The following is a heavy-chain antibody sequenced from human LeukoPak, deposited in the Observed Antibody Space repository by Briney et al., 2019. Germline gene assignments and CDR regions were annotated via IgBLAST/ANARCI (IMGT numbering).Heavy chain of an antibody. Sequence: GGSLRLSCAAPGFTFDDYGMSWVRQAPGKGLEWVSGINWYGGSTGYADSVKGRFTVSRDNAKNSLYLQMNSLRAEDTALYYCARDLGYCSGGSCYSGKNWCDPWGQGTLVTVSS. CDR2: INWYGGST. D-gene: IGHD2-15*01. CDR3: ARDLGYCSGGSCYSGKNWCDP. CDR1: GFTFDDYG. J-gene: IGHJ5*02. V-gene: IGHV3-20*04.